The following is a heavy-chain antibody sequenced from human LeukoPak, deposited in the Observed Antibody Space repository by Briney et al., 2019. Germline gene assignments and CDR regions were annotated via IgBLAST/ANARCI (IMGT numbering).Heavy chain of an antibody. J-gene: IGHJ4*02. D-gene: IGHD2-2*01. CDR1: GGSFSGYY. V-gene: IGHV4-34*01. Sequence: SETLSLTCAVYGGSFSGYYWSWIRQPPGKGLEWIGEINHSGSTNYNPSLKSRVTISVDTSKNQFSLKLSSVTAADTAVYYCARGRVSYQRAPYYFDYWGQGTLVTVSS. CDR3: ARGRVSYQRAPYYFDY. CDR2: INHSGST.